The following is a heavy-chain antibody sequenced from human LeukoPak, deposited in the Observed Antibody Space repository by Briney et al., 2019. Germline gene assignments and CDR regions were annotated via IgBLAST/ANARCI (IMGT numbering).Heavy chain of an antibody. CDR3: AKRRSTLVGANDY. D-gene: IGHD1-26*01. V-gene: IGHV3-23*01. CDR2: ISGSGGST. J-gene: IGHJ4*02. Sequence: GGSLRLSCAASGFTFSSYAMSCVRQAPGKGLEWVSSISGSGGSTYYADSVKGRFTISRDNSNNTLFLQMNSLSAEDTAVYYCAKRRSTLVGANDYWGQGTLVTVSS. CDR1: GFTFSSYA.